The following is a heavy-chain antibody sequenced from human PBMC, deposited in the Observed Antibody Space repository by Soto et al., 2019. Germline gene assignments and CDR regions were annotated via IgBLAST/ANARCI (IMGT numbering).Heavy chain of an antibody. Sequence: QIQLVQSGAEMKKPGASVKVSCKPSGYTFTHYGVSWLRRAPGQGLEWMGWISAYNGNTDYAHKVQGRVALTTDKSTSTAYMELRGLSPDDTAVDYCARYVPGSGVPFWDYWGQGTLVTVSS. J-gene: IGHJ4*02. CDR2: ISAYNGNT. CDR3: ARYVPGSGVPFWDY. D-gene: IGHD2-15*01. V-gene: IGHV1-18*04. CDR1: GYTFTHYG.